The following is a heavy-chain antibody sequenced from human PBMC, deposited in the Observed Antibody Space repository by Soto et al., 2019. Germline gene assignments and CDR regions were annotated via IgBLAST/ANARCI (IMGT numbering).Heavy chain of an antibody. CDR3: AKDPPDSYSGSYPGDAFDI. Sequence: GGSLRLSCAASGFTFSSYAMSWVRQAPGKGLEWVSAISGSGGSTYYADSVKGRFTISRDNSKNTLYLQMNSLRAEDTAVYYCAKDPPDSYSGSYPGDAFDIWGQGTMVTVSS. D-gene: IGHD1-26*01. J-gene: IGHJ3*02. V-gene: IGHV3-23*01. CDR2: ISGSGGST. CDR1: GFTFSSYA.